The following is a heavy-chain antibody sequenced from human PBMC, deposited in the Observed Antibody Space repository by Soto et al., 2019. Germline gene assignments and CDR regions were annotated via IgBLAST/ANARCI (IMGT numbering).Heavy chain of an antibody. V-gene: IGHV4-31*03. Sequence: SETLSLTCTVSGGSISSGGYYWSWIRQHPGKGLEWIGYIYYSGSTYYNPSLKSRVTISVDTSKNQFSLKLSSVTAADTAVYYCARTLYSYGPRFDYWGQGTLVTVYS. CDR2: IYYSGST. CDR3: ARTLYSYGPRFDY. J-gene: IGHJ4*02. D-gene: IGHD5-18*01. CDR1: GGSISSGGYY.